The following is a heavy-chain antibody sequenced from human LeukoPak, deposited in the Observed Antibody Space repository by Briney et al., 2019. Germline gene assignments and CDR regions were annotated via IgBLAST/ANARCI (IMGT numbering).Heavy chain of an antibody. J-gene: IGHJ4*02. CDR1: GFTFSSYG. D-gene: IGHD3-10*01. Sequence: GGSLRLSWAASGFTFSSYGMHWVRQAPGKGLEWVAVISYDGSNKYYADSVKGRFTISRENSKNTLYLRMNSLRAEDTAVYYCAKDFWGSGSYYPLDYWGQGTLVTVSS. V-gene: IGHV3-30*18. CDR3: AKDFWGSGSYYPLDY. CDR2: ISYDGSNK.